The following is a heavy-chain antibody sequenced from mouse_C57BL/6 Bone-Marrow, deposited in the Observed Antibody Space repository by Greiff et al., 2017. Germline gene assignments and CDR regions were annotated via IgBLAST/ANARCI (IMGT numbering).Heavy chain of an antibody. Sequence: EVKLQESGPELVKPGASVKISCKASGYSFTDYNMNWVKQSNGKSLEWIGVINPNYGTTSYNQKFKGKATLTVDQSSSTAYMQRNSLTSEGSAVYYCARVYDYDYAMDYWGQGTSVTVSS. CDR3: ARVYDYDYAMDY. V-gene: IGHV1-39*01. CDR2: INPNYGTT. D-gene: IGHD2-4*01. J-gene: IGHJ4*01. CDR1: GYSFTDYN.